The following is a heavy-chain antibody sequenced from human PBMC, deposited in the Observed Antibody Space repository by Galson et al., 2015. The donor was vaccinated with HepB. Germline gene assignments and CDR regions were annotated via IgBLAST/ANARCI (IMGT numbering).Heavy chain of an antibody. J-gene: IGHJ4*02. Sequence: QSGAEVKKPGESLKISCKGSGYSFTNFWIAWVRQMPGKGLEWMGIIYPGNSDTRYSPSFQGQVTISADKSITTAYLQRSSLKASDTAMYYCARWSSGSGSYYNGGFDYWGQGTLVTVSS. CDR2: IYPGNSDT. D-gene: IGHD3-10*01. V-gene: IGHV5-51*03. CDR3: ARWSSGSGSYYNGGFDY. CDR1: GYSFTNFW.